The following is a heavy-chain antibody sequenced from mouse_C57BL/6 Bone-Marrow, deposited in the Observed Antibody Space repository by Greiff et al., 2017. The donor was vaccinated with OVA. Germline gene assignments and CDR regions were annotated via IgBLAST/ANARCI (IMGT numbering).Heavy chain of an antibody. CDR3: TKIGYYGSEFDY. CDR2: IDPENGDT. D-gene: IGHD2-3*01. Sequence: VQLQQSGAELVRPGASVKLSCTASGFNIKDDYMHWVKQRPEQGLEWIGWIDPENGDTEYASKFQGKATITADPSSNTADHKLSSMTSEENAVYYCTKIGYYGSEFDYWGQGTTLTVSA. V-gene: IGHV14-4*01. J-gene: IGHJ2*01. CDR1: GFNIKDDY.